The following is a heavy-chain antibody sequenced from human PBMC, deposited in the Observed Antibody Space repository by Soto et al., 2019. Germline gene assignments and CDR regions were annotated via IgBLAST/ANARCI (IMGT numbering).Heavy chain of an antibody. J-gene: IGHJ6*02. V-gene: IGHV3-23*01. CDR1: GFTFSSYA. CDR2: ISGSGGST. Sequence: GGSLRLSCAASGFTFSSYAMSWVRQAPGKGLEWVSAISGSGGSTYYADSVKGRVTISRDNSKNTLYLQMNSLRAEETAVYYCAKDRVPVSYYYGMDVWGQGTTVTVSS. D-gene: IGHD3-3*01. CDR3: AKDRVPVSYYYGMDV.